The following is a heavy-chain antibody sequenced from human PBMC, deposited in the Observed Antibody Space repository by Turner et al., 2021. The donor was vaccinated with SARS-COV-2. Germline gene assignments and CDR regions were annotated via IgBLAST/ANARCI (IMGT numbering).Heavy chain of an antibody. J-gene: IGHJ4*02. Sequence: QVQLQQWGAGLLKPSETLPLTCAVYGGSFSGYYWSWIRLPPGKGLEWIGEINQSGSTNYNPSLKSRVTISVDTSKNQFSLKLSSVTAADTAVYYCATSGMDFWYGYKGFDYWGQGTLVTVSS. V-gene: IGHV4-34*01. CDR1: GGSFSGYY. CDR3: ATSGMDFWYGYKGFDY. CDR2: INQSGST. D-gene: IGHD3-3*01.